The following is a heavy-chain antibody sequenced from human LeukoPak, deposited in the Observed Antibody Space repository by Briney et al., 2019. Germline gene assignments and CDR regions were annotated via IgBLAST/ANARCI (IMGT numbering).Heavy chain of an antibody. Sequence: PGGSPRLSCAASGFTFSTNYMSWVRQAPGKGLEWVSVIYSGGSPYYADSVKGRFTISRDNSKNTLYLQMNSLRAEDTAVYYCARDLNYYDSSGYGHWGQGTLVTVSS. CDR1: GFTFSTNY. V-gene: IGHV3-53*01. D-gene: IGHD3-22*01. J-gene: IGHJ4*02. CDR3: ARDLNYYDSSGYGH. CDR2: IYSGGSP.